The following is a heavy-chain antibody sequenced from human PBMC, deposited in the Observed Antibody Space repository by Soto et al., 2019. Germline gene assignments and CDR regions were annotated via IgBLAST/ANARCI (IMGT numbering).Heavy chain of an antibody. V-gene: IGHV4-4*02. CDR3: ARLVRGEHYYYYYGMDV. D-gene: IGHD3-10*01. Sequence: SETLSLTCAVSGGSISSSNWWSWVRQPPGKGLEWIGEIYHSGSTNYNPSLKSLVTISVDKSKNQFSLKPLSVTAADTAVHSFARLVRGEHYYYYYGMDVWGHGTTVTVSS. J-gene: IGHJ6*02. CDR1: GGSISSSNW. CDR2: IYHSGST.